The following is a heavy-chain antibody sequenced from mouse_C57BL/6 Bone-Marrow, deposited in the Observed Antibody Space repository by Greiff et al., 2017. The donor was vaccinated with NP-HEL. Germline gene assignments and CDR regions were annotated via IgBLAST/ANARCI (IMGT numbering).Heavy chain of an antibody. V-gene: IGHV7-4*01. CDR3: GKAVRNGYNFDY. CDR2: IRNRANGYTT. D-gene: IGHD2-2*01. J-gene: IGHJ2*01. Sequence: EVQLVESGGGLVQPGASLRLSCAASGFTFTDYYMSWVRQPPGQAPEWLALIRNRANGYTTEYTASVKGRFTISRDNSQNILYLQMNTLRAEDSATYYCGKAVRNGYNFDYWGQGTTLTVSS. CDR1: GFTFTDYY.